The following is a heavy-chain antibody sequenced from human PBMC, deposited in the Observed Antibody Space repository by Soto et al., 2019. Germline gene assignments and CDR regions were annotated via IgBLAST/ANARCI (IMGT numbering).Heavy chain of an antibody. CDR3: ARGPTVTTDNWFDP. J-gene: IGHJ5*02. CDR1: GGTFSSYA. CDR2: IIPIFGTA. V-gene: IGHV1-69*13. D-gene: IGHD4-17*01. Sequence: ASVKVSCKASGGTFSSYAISWVRQAPGQGLEWMGGIIPIFGTANYAQKFQGRVTITADESTSTAYMELSSLRSEDTAVYYCARGPTVTTDNWFDPWGQGTLVTVSS.